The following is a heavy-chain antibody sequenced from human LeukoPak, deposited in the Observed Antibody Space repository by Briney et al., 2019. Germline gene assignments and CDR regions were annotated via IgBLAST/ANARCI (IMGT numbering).Heavy chain of an antibody. CDR3: ARAGDLHDFDY. CDR2: IYYSGST. D-gene: IGHD2-21*01. Sequence: SETLSLTCTVSGGSISSSSYYWGWIRRPPGKGLEWIGSIYYSGSTYYNPSLKSRVTISVDTSKNQFSLKLSSVTAADTAVYYCARAGDLHDFDYWGQGTLVTVSS. CDR1: GGSISSSSYY. J-gene: IGHJ4*02. V-gene: IGHV4-39*01.